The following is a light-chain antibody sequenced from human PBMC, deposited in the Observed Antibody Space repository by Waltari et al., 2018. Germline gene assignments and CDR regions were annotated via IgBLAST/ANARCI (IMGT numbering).Light chain of an antibody. CDR3: QSYDTSLSTYV. V-gene: IGLV1-40*01. Sequence: QSVLTQPPSVSGAPGQGVTISCPGSRSTLGTSFDVYWYQQCPGTAPKLLIYGNTNRPSGVPDRFSGSKSGSSASLAISGLQAEDEAHYYCQSYDTSLSTYVFGGGTKLTVL. CDR2: GNT. J-gene: IGLJ2*01. CDR1: RSTLGTSFD.